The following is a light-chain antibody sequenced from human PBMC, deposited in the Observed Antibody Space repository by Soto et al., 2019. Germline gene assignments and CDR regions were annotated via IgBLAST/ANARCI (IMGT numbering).Light chain of an antibody. J-gene: IGLJ2*01. CDR2: EVS. CDR3: SSYTSSSTLV. Sequence: QSALAQPASVSVSPGQSITISCTGTSSDVGGYSYVSWYQQHPGKAPKLMIYEVSNRPSGVSNRFSGSKSGNTASLTISGLQAEDEADYYCSSYTSSSTLVFGGGTKLTVL. CDR1: SSDVGGYSY. V-gene: IGLV2-14*01.